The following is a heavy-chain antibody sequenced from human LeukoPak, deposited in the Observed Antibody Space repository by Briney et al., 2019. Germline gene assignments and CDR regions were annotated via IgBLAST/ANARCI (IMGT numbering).Heavy chain of an antibody. CDR1: GFTVSRNY. V-gene: IGHV3-66*01. D-gene: IGHD6-13*01. CDR3: ARAGPSSSWHQFDY. CDR2: IYSGGST. Sequence: QSGGSLRLSCAASGFTVSRNYMSWVRQAPGKGLEWVSVIYSGGSTYYADSVKGRFTISRDNSKRTLYLQMKSLRAEDTAVYYCARAGPSSSWHQFDYWGQGTLVTVSS. J-gene: IGHJ4*02.